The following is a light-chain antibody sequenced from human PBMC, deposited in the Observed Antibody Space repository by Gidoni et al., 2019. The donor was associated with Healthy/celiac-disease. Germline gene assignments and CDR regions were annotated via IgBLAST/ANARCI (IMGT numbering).Light chain of an antibody. CDR3: QQYNNWTPYT. J-gene: IGKJ2*01. Sequence: DIVMTQSPATLSVSPGERATLACRASQSVSSNLAWYQQKPGQAPRLLIYGAYNRATGIPSRLSGSGYGTEFTLTISSLQSEDFAVYYCQQYNNWTPYTFGQGTKLEIK. CDR1: QSVSSN. CDR2: GAY. V-gene: IGKV3-15*01.